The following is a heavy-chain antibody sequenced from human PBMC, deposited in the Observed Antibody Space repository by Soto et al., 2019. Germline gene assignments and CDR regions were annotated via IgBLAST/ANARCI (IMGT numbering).Heavy chain of an antibody. Sequence: QVQLVESGGGVVQPGRSLRLSCAASGFTFSSYGMHWVRQAPGKGLAWVAVIWYDGSNKYYADSVKGRFTISRDNSKNTLYLQMNSLRAEDTAVYYCARDRYCTNGVCDYFDYWGQGTLVTVSS. V-gene: IGHV3-33*01. CDR3: ARDRYCTNGVCDYFDY. CDR1: GFTFSSYG. D-gene: IGHD2-8*01. J-gene: IGHJ4*02. CDR2: IWYDGSNK.